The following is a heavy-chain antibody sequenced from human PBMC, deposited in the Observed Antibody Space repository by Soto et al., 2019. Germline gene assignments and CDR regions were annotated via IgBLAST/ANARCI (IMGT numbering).Heavy chain of an antibody. Sequence: EVQLVESGGGLVQPGGSLRLSCAASGFTFSSYWMSWVSQAPGKGLEWVANIRQDGSDKYYVDSVKGRFTISRDNSKNSLYLQRNSLRAEDTAIYYCASPQQWLGQRGDFDYCGQGTLVTVSS. CDR1: GFTFSSYW. CDR3: ASPQQWLGQRGDFDY. J-gene: IGHJ4*02. V-gene: IGHV3-7*05. D-gene: IGHD6-19*01. CDR2: IRQDGSDK.